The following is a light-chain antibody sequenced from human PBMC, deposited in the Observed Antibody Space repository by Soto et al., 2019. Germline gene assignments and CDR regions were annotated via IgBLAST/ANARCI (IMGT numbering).Light chain of an antibody. J-gene: IGKJ1*01. CDR1: QNVSSN. CDR3: QQYNNWPQT. V-gene: IGKV3-15*01. Sequence: EIVMTQSPATLSVSPGERATLSCRASQNVSSNLAWYQQKPGQAPRLLIYGASTRATGIPARFSGSGSGTEFTLTISSLQSGDFAVYYCQQYNNWPQTFGQGTKVEIK. CDR2: GAS.